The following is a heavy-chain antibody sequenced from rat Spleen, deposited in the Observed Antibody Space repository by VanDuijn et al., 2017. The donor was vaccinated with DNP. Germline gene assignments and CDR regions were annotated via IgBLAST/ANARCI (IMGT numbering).Heavy chain of an antibody. CDR1: GLTFSNYG. CDR3: AKDIEYYDGYSFDY. Sequence: EVQLVESGGGLVQPGRSLKLSCEASGLTFSNYGMAWVRQAPTRGLEWVATISNTGDNTYYSDSVKGRFSLSRDNAKSTLYLQMESLRSEDTATYYCAKDIEYYDGYSFDYWGQGVMVSLL. CDR2: ISNTGDNT. J-gene: IGHJ2*01. V-gene: IGHV5-29*01. D-gene: IGHD1-12*03.